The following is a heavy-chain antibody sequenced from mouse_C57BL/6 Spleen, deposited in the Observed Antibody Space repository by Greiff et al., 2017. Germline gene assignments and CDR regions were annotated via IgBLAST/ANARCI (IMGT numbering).Heavy chain of an antibody. Sequence: EVKLMESGGGLVKPGGSLKLSCAASGFTFSSYAMSWVRQTPEKRLEWVATISDGGSYTYYPDNVKGRFTISRDNAKNNLYLQMSHRKSEDTAMYYCARGDYAMDYWGQGTSVTVSS. V-gene: IGHV5-4*03. J-gene: IGHJ4*01. CDR3: ARGDYAMDY. CDR2: ISDGGSYT. CDR1: GFTFSSYA.